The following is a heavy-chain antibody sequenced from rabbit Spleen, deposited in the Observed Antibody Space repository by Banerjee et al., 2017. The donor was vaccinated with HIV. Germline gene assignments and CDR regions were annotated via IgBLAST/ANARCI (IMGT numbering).Heavy chain of an antibody. J-gene: IGHJ4*01. V-gene: IGHV1S45*01. CDR3: ARDDPGGSGLYYFSL. Sequence: QEQLEESGGGLVKPGASLTLTCKASGFSFNSGYDMCWVRQAPGKGLEWIACIGAGSSGSTYSATWAKGRFTISKTSSTTVTLQMTSLTAADTATYFCARDDPGGSGLYYFSLWGPGTLVTVS. D-gene: IGHD1-1*01. CDR1: GFSFNSGYD. CDR2: IGAGSSGST.